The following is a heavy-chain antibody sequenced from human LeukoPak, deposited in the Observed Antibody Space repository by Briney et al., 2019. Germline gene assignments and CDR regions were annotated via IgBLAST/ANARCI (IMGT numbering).Heavy chain of an antibody. Sequence: SETLSLTCTVSGGSISSYYWSWIRQPPGKGLEWIGYIYYSGSTNYNPSLKSRVTFSVDTSNNQFSLKLSSVTAADTAEYYCAREGWGYYFDYWGQGTQVTVSS. V-gene: IGHV4-59*01. J-gene: IGHJ4*02. D-gene: IGHD7-27*01. CDR3: AREGWGYYFDY. CDR1: GGSISSYY. CDR2: IYYSGST.